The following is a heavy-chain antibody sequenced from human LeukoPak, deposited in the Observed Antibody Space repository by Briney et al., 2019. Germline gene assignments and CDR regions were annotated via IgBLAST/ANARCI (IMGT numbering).Heavy chain of an antibody. Sequence: SLRLSCAASGFTFSSYGMHWVRQAPGKGLEWVAVIWYDGSNKYYADSVKGRFTISRDNSKNTLYLQMNSLRAEDTAVYYCARDLMKYYYDSSGYYFGYWGQGTLVTVSS. J-gene: IGHJ4*02. V-gene: IGHV3-33*01. CDR2: IWYDGSNK. D-gene: IGHD3-22*01. CDR1: GFTFSSYG. CDR3: ARDLMKYYYDSSGYYFGY.